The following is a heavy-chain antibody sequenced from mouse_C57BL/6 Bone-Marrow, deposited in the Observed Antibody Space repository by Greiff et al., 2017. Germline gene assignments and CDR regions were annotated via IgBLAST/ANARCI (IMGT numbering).Heavy chain of an antibody. CDR2: IDPSDSYT. CDR3: ASQLGPGYFDV. J-gene: IGHJ1*03. V-gene: IGHV1-69*01. Sequence: QVQLQQPGAELVMPGASVKLSCKASGYTFTSYWMHWVKQRPGQGLEWIGEIDPSDSYTNYNQKFKGKSTLTVDKSSSTAYMQLSSLTSEDSAVYYCASQLGPGYFDVWGTGTTVTVSS. D-gene: IGHD4-1*02. CDR1: GYTFTSYW.